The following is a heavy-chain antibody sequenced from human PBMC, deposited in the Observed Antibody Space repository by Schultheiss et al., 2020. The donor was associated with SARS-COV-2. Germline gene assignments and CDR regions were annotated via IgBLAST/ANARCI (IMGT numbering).Heavy chain of an antibody. J-gene: IGHJ4*02. CDR2: ISYDGSNK. CDR3: AKVYSGYLEVYY. Sequence: GGSLRLSCAASGFTFSSYSMNWVRQAPGKGLEWVAVISYDGSNKYYADSVKCRFTISRDNSKNTLYLQMNSLRAEDTAVYYCAKVYSGYLEVYYWGQGTLVTVSS. V-gene: IGHV3-30*18. CDR1: GFTFSSYS. D-gene: IGHD5-12*01.